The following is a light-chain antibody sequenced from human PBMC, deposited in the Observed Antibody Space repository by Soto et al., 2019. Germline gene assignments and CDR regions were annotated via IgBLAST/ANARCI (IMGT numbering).Light chain of an antibody. J-gene: IGKJ5*01. CDR3: QQYGSSPLIS. V-gene: IGKV3-20*01. CDR1: QSVSSTY. CDR2: GTS. Sequence: EVVLTQSPATLSLSPGERATLSCRASQSVSSTYLAWYQQQPGQAPRLLRSGTSNRATGTPDRFSGSGSGRDFTLTISGLEPEDFAVYYCQQYGSSPLISFGQGTRLEIK.